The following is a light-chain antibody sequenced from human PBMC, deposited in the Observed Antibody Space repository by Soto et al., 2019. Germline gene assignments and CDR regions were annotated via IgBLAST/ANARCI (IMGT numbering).Light chain of an antibody. CDR3: QQYKSWPPIT. V-gene: IGKV3-15*01. J-gene: IGKJ5*01. CDR2: GTS. CDR1: QSLNTD. Sequence: EILLTQSPASLSVSPGESATLSFRASQSLNTDLAWYQQKPGQAPRLLLYGTSTRATGTPTRFSGSGSGTEFTLTISSLQSEDFAIYYCQQYKSWPPITFGQGTRLEIK.